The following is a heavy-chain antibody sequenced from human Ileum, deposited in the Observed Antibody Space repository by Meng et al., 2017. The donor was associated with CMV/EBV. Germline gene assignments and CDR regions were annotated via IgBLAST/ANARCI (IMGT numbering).Heavy chain of an antibody. CDR3: ARAGAREGTQSLEWLLGAFDI. D-gene: IGHD3-3*01. CDR2: IYYSGST. J-gene: IGHJ3*02. V-gene: IGHV4-39*07. Sequence: SETLSLTCTVSGGSISSSSYYWGWIRQPPGKGLEWIVNIYYSGSTNYNASLKCLFTISIDMSKNQFSLELSSVTAAYTAVYYCARAGAREGTQSLEWLLGAFDIWGQGTMVTVSS. CDR1: GGSISSSSYY.